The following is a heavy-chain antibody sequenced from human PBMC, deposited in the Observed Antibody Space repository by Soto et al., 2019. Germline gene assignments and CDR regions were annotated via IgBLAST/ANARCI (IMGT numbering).Heavy chain of an antibody. CDR1: GFSFSSVW. Sequence: EVHLVESGGGLVQPGGSLRLSCAASGFSFSSVWMTWVRQIPGKGLECLACINPDGSEKYYLDSVKGRFTVSRDNVRNSLCLQMSSLSADDTAVYYCTRALNWEAHWGQGTLVTVSS. CDR2: INPDGSEK. J-gene: IGHJ4*02. CDR3: TRALNWEAH. V-gene: IGHV3-7*01. D-gene: IGHD1-1*01.